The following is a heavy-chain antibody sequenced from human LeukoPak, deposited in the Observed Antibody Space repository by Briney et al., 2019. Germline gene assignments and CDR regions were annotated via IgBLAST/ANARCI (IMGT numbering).Heavy chain of an antibody. V-gene: IGHV3-30-3*01. CDR3: ARGLYSRYYYYGMDV. CDR1: GFTFSSYA. CDR2: ISYDGSNK. D-gene: IGHD5-18*01. Sequence: GGSLRLSCAASGFTFSSYAMHWVRQAPGKGLEWVAVISYDGSNKYYADSVKGRFTISRDNSKNTLYLQVNSLRAEDTAVYYCARGLYSRYYYYGMDVWGQGTTVTVSS. J-gene: IGHJ6*02.